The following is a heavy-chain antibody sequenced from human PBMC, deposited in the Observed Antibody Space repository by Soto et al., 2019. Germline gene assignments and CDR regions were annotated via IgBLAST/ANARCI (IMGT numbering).Heavy chain of an antibody. CDR3: ARDSIRDCTNGVCEPRYNWFDP. V-gene: IGHV1-18*01. CDR1: GYTFTSYG. CDR2: ISAYNGNT. Sequence: ASVKVSCKASGYTFTSYGISWVRQAPGQGLEWMGWISAYNGNTNYAQKLQGRVTMTTDTSTSTAYMELRSLRSDDTAVYYCARDSIRDCTNGVCEPRYNWFDPWGQGTLVTVSS. D-gene: IGHD2-8*01. J-gene: IGHJ5*02.